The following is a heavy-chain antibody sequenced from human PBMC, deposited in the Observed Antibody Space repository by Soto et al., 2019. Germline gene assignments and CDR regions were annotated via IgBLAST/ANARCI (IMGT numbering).Heavy chain of an antibody. V-gene: IGHV4-4*02. D-gene: IGHD5-18*01. Sequence: QVQLQESGPRLVKPSGTLSLTCAVSSGSINSNWWSWVRQPPGKGLEWIGEIYHSGDTYHNPSLQSRVTISVDKSKNQFSLELSSVTAADTAVYYCSRQTYSYAWHHWSQGTLVTVSS. CDR3: SRQTYSYAWHH. J-gene: IGHJ5*02. CDR2: IYHSGDT. CDR1: SGSINSNW.